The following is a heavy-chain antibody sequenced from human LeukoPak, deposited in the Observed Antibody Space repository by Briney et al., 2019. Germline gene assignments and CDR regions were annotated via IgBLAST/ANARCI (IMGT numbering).Heavy chain of an antibody. V-gene: IGHV3-9*01. CDR2: ISWNSGSI. Sequence: PGGSLRLSCAASGFTFDDYAMHWVRQAPGKGLEWVSGISWNSGSIGYADSVKGRFTIFRDNAKNSLYLQMNSLRAEDTAVYYCARGAEFDIWGQGTMVTVSS. J-gene: IGHJ3*02. CDR3: ARGAEFDI. CDR1: GFTFDDYA.